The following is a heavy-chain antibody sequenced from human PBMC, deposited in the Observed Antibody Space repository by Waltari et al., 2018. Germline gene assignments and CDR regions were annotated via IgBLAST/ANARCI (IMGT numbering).Heavy chain of an antibody. J-gene: IGHJ4*02. CDR1: GFTFSSYA. D-gene: IGHD6-13*01. Sequence: QVQLVEYGGGVVQPGRSLRLSCAASGFTFSSYAMHWVCQAPGKGLEWVAVISYYGSNKYYADSVKGRFTISRDNSKNTLYLQMNSLRAEDTAVYYCARDRWQQLGYFDYWGQGTLVTVSS. CDR3: ARDRWQQLGYFDY. CDR2: ISYYGSNK. V-gene: IGHV3-30*01.